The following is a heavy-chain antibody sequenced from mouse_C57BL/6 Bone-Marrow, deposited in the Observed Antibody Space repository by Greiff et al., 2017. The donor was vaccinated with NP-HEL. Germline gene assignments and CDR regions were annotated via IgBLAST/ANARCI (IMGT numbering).Heavy chain of an antibody. CDR1: GYTFTSYG. CDR2: IYPRSGNT. Sequence: VQLQQSGAELARPGASVKLSCKASGYTFTSYGISWVKQRTGQGLEWIGEIYPRSGNTYYNEKFKGKATLTADKSSSTAYMELRSLTSEDSAVYFCARNPYYFDYWGQGTPLTVSS. J-gene: IGHJ2*01. CDR3: ARNPYYFDY. V-gene: IGHV1-81*01.